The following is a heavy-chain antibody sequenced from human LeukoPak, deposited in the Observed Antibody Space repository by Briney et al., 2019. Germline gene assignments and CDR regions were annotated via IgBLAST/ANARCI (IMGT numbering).Heavy chain of an antibody. J-gene: IGHJ4*02. CDR2: IYYSGST. Sequence: SETLSLTCTVSGGSISSSSYYWGWIRQPPGKGLEWIGSIYYSGSTYYNPSLKSRVTISVDTSKNQFSLKLSSVTAADTAVYYCARQSSGWYDYFDYWGQGTLVTVSS. CDR3: ARQSSGWYDYFDY. D-gene: IGHD6-19*01. CDR1: GGSISSSSYY. V-gene: IGHV4-39*01.